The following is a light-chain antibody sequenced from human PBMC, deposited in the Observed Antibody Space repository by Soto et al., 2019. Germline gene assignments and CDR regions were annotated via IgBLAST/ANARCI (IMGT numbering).Light chain of an antibody. Sequence: QSALTQPRSVSGSPGQSVTISCTGTSTDVGYYDYVSWYQQHPGKAPKLMFFDVSRRPSGVPDRFSASKSGNTASLTISGLQAEDEGDYYCCSYAGIHTFSYVCGGGTKVTVL. V-gene: IGLV2-11*01. CDR3: CSYAGIHTFSYV. CDR1: STDVGYYDY. J-gene: IGLJ1*01. CDR2: DVS.